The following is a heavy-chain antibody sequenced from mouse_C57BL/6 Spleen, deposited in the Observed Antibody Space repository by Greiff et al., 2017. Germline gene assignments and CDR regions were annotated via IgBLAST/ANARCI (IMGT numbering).Heavy chain of an antibody. CDR2: ISYSGST. D-gene: IGHD1-1*01. J-gene: IGHJ4*01. CDR1: GYSITSGYD. CDR3: ARGGGSSSYAMDY. V-gene: IGHV3-1*01. Sequence: DVKLQESGPGMVKPSQSLSLTCTVTGYSITSGYDWHWIRHFPGNKLEWMGYISYSGSTNYNPSLKSRISITHDTSTNHFFLKLNSVTTEDTATYSCARGGGSSSYAMDYWGQGTSVTVSS.